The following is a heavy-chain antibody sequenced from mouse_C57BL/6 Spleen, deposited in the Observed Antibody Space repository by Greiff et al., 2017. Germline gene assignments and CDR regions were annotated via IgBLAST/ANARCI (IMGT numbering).Heavy chain of an antibody. CDR3: ARWLLYYYAMDY. CDR2: INPNNGGT. J-gene: IGHJ4*01. V-gene: IGHV1-22*01. Sequence: EVQWVESGPELVKPGASVKMSCKASGYTFTDYNMHWVKQSHGKSLEWIGYINPNNGGTSYNQKFKGKATLTVNKSSSTAYMELRSLTSEDSAVYYCARWLLYYYAMDYWGQGTSVTVSS. D-gene: IGHD2-3*01. CDR1: GYTFTDYN.